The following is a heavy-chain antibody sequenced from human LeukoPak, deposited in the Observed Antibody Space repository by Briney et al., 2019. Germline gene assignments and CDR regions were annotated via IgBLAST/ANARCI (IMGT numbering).Heavy chain of an antibody. Sequence: GASVKVSCKVSGYTLTELSMHWVRQAPGKGLEWMGGFDPEDGETIYAQKFQGRVTMTTDTSTSTAYMELRSLRSDDTAVYYCARDTKRSRARWENLGIDPWGQGTLVTVSS. D-gene: IGHD3-16*01. CDR2: FDPEDGET. V-gene: IGHV1-24*01. CDR3: ARDTKRSRARWENLGIDP. J-gene: IGHJ5*02. CDR1: GYTLTELS.